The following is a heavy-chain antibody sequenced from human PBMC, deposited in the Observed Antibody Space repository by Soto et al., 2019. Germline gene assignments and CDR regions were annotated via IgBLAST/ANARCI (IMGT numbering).Heavy chain of an antibody. Sequence: SCKASGYTFTSYYMHWVRQAPGKGLAWVSAIDAGGANTLYADSVKGRFTISRDNSKNTVYLQMNSLRAEDTALYYCARGPVTTIPPRLDSWGQGTLVTVSS. CDR2: IDAGGANT. J-gene: IGHJ4*02. D-gene: IGHD5-12*01. CDR3: ARGPVTTIPPRLDS. CDR1: GYTFTSYY. V-gene: IGHV3-23*01.